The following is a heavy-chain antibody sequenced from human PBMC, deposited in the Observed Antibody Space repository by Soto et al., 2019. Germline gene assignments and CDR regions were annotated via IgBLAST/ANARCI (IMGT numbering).Heavy chain of an antibody. CDR1: GGSFSGHY. V-gene: IGHV4-34*01. CDR2: INLRDVT. Sequence: QVQLQQWGAGLLKPSETLSLTCAVYGGSFSGHYWNWIRQPPGKGLEWVGEINLRDVTKSNPSLKSRVTISVDTAKNQFFLNLRSGTAADTAVYYYARGQCRRDYWGQGTLVTVFS. J-gene: IGHJ4*02. CDR3: ARGQCRRDY.